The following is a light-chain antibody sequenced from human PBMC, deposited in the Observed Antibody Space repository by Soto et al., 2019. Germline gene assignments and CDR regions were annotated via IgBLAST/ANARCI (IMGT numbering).Light chain of an antibody. CDR1: QSVSSSY. J-gene: IGKJ2*01. CDR3: QQYSSTPHT. CDR2: GTG. V-gene: IGKV3-20*01. Sequence: EIVLTQSPGTLSLSPGQRATLSCRASQSVSSSYLAWYQHKCGQAPRLLMFGTGSRATGIPDRFRGTGSGTDFTLIVNKLEPEDFAVYYCQQYSSTPHTFGRGTKVDIK.